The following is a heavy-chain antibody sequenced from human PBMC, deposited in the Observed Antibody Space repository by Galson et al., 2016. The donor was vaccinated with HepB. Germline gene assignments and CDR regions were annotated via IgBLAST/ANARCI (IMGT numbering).Heavy chain of an antibody. CDR2: ISGSETT. Sequence: SLRLSCAASGFTFSSYAMNWVRQAPGKGLEWVSTISGSETTSYADSMKGRFTISRDNSKNTLFLQMNSLRVEDMAVYYCAKGSDYYGWGSYPYYFDHWGQGTLVTVSS. CDR3: AKGSDYYGWGSYPYYFDH. V-gene: IGHV3-23*01. D-gene: IGHD3-10*01. CDR1: GFTFSSYA. J-gene: IGHJ4*02.